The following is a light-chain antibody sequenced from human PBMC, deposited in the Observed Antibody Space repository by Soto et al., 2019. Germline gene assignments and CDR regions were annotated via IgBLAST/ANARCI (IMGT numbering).Light chain of an antibody. Sequence: DIQMTPSPSSLSASVGDRVTITCRARQSIGSRLNWYQQKPGKAPKLLIWPASTLQSGVPSMFSGSGSGKDLALAISNLQPEDLATYYGETSYSTPPDAFGQGTKLAIK. J-gene: IGKJ2*01. V-gene: IGKV1-39*01. CDR3: ETSYSTPPDA. CDR2: PAS. CDR1: QSIGSR.